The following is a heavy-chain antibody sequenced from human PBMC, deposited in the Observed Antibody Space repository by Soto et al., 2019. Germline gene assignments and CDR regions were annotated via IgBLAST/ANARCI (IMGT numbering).Heavy chain of an antibody. CDR3: ARASGYYDVSRYYGAYYHYGLDV. D-gene: IGHD3-22*01. Sequence: GGSLRLSCVASGFSFSTYIMNWVRQAPGKGPEWVSYISDSSGTIHYSDSVKGRFTVSRDNAKNSLYLQMDSLGDQDTAVYYCARASGYYDVSRYYGAYYHYGLDVSAQGTTVTVAS. J-gene: IGHJ6*02. CDR2: ISDSSGTI. V-gene: IGHV3-48*02. CDR1: GFSFSTYI.